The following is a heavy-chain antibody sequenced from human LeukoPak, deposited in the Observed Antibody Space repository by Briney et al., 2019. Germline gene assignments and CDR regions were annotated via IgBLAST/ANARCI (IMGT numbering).Heavy chain of an antibody. Sequence: QAGGSLRLSCAASGFTVSSNYMSWVRQAPGKGLEWVSVIYSGGSTYYADSVKGRFTISRDNSKNTLYLQMNSLRAEDTAVYYCAREKYCSSTSCSRAFDIWGQGTMVTVSS. D-gene: IGHD2-2*01. CDR2: IYSGGST. J-gene: IGHJ3*02. CDR1: GFTVSSNY. CDR3: AREKYCSSTSCSRAFDI. V-gene: IGHV3-53*01.